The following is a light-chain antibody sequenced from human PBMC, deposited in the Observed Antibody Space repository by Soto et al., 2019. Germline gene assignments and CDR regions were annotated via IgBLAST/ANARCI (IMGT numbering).Light chain of an antibody. CDR1: QSISSW. J-gene: IGKJ2*01. V-gene: IGKV1-5*03. Sequence: DLQMTQSPSTLSASVGDRVTITCRASQSISSWLAWFQQKPGKAPKLLIYKASTLETGVPSRFSGSQSGTEFTLTISSLQPDDFATYYCLQYLTYPYTFGQGTKLEI. CDR3: LQYLTYPYT. CDR2: KAS.